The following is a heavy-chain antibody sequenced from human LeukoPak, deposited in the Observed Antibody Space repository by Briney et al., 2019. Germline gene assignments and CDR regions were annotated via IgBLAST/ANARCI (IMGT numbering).Heavy chain of an antibody. Sequence: GGSRRLSCAVSGFTFSSYYMSWVRQAPGKGLEWVAAISGSGGGTDYADSVQGRFTISRDNSKNTLYLQMNSLRAEDTAVYYCAKGGQWQVLYFHHWGQGTLVTVSS. J-gene: IGHJ1*01. V-gene: IGHV3-23*01. CDR2: ISGSGGGT. D-gene: IGHD6-19*01. CDR1: GFTFSSYY. CDR3: AKGGQWQVLYFHH.